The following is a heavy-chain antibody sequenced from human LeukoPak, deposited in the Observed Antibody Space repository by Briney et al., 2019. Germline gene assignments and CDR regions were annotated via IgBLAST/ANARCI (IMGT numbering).Heavy chain of an antibody. D-gene: IGHD2-15*01. CDR3: ARGSVGTPPPFDF. CDR2: TSFDGSGQ. Sequence: PGRSLRLSCAASRFTFSRYALHWVRQTPGKGLEWVALTSFDGSGQYYADFVKGRFTISRDNSKNTLYLQMNSLRPEDTAVYYCARGSVGTPPPFDFWGQGTLVTVSA. V-gene: IGHV3-30-3*01. CDR1: RFTFSRYA. J-gene: IGHJ4*02.